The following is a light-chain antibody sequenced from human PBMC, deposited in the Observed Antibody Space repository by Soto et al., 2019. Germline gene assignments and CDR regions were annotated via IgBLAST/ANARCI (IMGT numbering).Light chain of an antibody. Sequence: QSVLTQPPSASGTPGRTVTIPCSGSSSNIGINFMYWYQQRPGSAPKLLIFANTNRPSGVPDRFSGSKSGTSASLAITGLQAEDEGDYYCQSYDNTLSARYVFGTGTKVTVL. V-gene: IGLV1-40*01. J-gene: IGLJ1*01. CDR1: SSNIGINF. CDR2: ANT. CDR3: QSYDNTLSARYV.